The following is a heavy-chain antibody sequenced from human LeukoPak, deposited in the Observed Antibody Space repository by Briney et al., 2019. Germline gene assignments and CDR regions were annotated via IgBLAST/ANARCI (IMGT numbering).Heavy chain of an antibody. CDR2: INHSGST. J-gene: IGHJ3*02. V-gene: IGHV4-34*01. D-gene: IGHD1-26*01. CDR1: GGSFSGYY. CDR3: ARVLSGSYYSAFDI. Sequence: PSETLSLTCAVYGGSFSGYYWSWIRQPPGKGLEWIGEINHSGSTNYNPSLKSRVTISVDTSKNQFSLKLSSVTAADTAVYYCARVLSGSYYSAFDIWGQGTMVTVSS.